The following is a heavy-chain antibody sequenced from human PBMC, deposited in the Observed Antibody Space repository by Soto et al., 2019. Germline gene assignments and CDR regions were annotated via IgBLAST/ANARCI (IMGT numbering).Heavy chain of an antibody. J-gene: IGHJ5*02. CDR3: ARGVGSGSYYNQYNWFDP. CDR2: ISAYNGNT. V-gene: IGHV1-18*01. CDR1: GYTFTNYG. Sequence: QVQLVQPGAEVKKPGASVKVSCKASGYTFTNYGISWVRQAPGQGLEWMGWISAYNGNTKHAQKLQGRVTMTTDTSTSTAYMELRSLRSDDTAVYYCARGVGSGSYYNQYNWFDPWGQGTLVTVSS. D-gene: IGHD3-10*01.